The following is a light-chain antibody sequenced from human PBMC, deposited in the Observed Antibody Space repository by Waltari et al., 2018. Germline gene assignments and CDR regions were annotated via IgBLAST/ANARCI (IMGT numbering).Light chain of an antibody. Sequence: DIQMTQSPSSLSASVGDRVTITCRASQSIGSHLNWYQQKPGKAPKLLIYAASNLQSGVPSRFSGSGSGTDFTLTISSLQPEDFATYYCQESSDSAFGPGTKVEIE. V-gene: IGKV1-39*01. CDR3: QESSDSA. CDR1: QSIGSH. J-gene: IGKJ1*01. CDR2: AAS.